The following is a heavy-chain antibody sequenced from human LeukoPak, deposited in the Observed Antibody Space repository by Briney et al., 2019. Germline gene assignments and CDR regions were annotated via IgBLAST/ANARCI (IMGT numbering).Heavy chain of an antibody. Sequence: GGSLRLSCAASGFSFSSYDMHWVRHATGKGLEWVSGIGTAGDTYYPASVKGRFTISRENAKNSLYLQMNSLRAGDTAVYYCARSGYSSGWFSFDPWGQGTLVTVST. V-gene: IGHV3-13*04. D-gene: IGHD6-19*01. CDR1: GFSFSSYD. J-gene: IGHJ5*02. CDR3: ARSGYSSGWFSFDP. CDR2: IGTAGDT.